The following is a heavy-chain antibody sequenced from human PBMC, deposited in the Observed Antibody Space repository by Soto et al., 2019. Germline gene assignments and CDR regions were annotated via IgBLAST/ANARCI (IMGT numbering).Heavy chain of an antibody. CDR1: GGSISSYY. V-gene: IGHV4-4*07. J-gene: IGHJ4*02. Sequence: SETLSLTCTVSGGSISSYYWSWIRQPAGKGLEWIGRIYTSGSTNYNPSLKRRVTMSVDTSKNQFSLKLSSVTAADTAVYYCARVYYDILTGFPYFDYWGQGTLVIVSS. CDR3: ARVYYDILTGFPYFDY. CDR2: IYTSGST. D-gene: IGHD3-9*01.